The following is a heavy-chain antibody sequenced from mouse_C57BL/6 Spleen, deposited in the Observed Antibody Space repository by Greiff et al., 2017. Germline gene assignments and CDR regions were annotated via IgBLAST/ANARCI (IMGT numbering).Heavy chain of an antibody. Sequence: EVKLVESGGGLVQPGGSLKLSCAASGFTFSDYYMYWVRQTPEKRLEWVAYISNGGGSTYYPDTVKGRFTISRDNAKNTLYLQMSRLKSEDTAMYYCARFITTKGYFDVWGTGTTVTVSS. CDR1: GFTFSDYY. J-gene: IGHJ1*03. CDR2: ISNGGGST. V-gene: IGHV5-12*01. CDR3: ARFITTKGYFDV. D-gene: IGHD1-1*01.